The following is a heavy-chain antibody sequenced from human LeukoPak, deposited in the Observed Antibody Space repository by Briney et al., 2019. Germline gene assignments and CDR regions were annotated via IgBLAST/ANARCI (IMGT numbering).Heavy chain of an antibody. CDR3: ARNVRSAFDI. J-gene: IGHJ3*02. CDR2: ISGSGGST. V-gene: IGHV3-23*01. CDR1: GFTFSSYG. Sequence: GGSLRLSCAASGFTFSSYGMSWVRQAPGKGLEWVSAISGSGGSTYYADSVKGRFTISRDNAKNTLYLQMNSLRAEDTAVYYCARNVRSAFDIWGQGTMVTVSS.